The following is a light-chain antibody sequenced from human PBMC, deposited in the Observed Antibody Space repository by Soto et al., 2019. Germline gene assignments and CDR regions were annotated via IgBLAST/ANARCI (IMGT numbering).Light chain of an antibody. CDR2: DAS. CDR3: QQRSDWPLT. Sequence: EIVLTQSATTLSLSPGERATLSCRASQSVSSYFAWYQQKPGQAPRLLIYDASTRAAGIPARFSGSGSGTDFTLTISSLEPVDFAVYYCQQRSDWPLTFGGGTKVEIK. J-gene: IGKJ4*01. V-gene: IGKV3-11*01. CDR1: QSVSSY.